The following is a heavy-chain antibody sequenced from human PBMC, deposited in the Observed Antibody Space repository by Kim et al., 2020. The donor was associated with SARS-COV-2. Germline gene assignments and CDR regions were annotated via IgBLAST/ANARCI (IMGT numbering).Heavy chain of an antibody. CDR3: ARRMVDTAMVNYYGMDG. CDR2: ISSSSSYI. Sequence: GGSLRLSCAASGFTFSSYSMNWVRQAPGKGLEWVSSISSSSSYIYYADSVKGRFTISRDNAKNSLYLQMNSLRAEDTAVYYCARRMVDTAMVNYYGMDGWGQGATVTVSS. D-gene: IGHD5-18*01. V-gene: IGHV3-21*01. CDR1: GFTFSSYS. J-gene: IGHJ6*02.